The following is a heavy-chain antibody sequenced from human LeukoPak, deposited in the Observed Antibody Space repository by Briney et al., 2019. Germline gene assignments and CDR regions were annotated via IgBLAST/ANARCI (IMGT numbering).Heavy chain of an antibody. D-gene: IGHD5-18*01. V-gene: IGHV4-39*07. J-gene: IGHJ4*02. CDR3: ARQERSSYGLFDY. CDR2: IYYSGST. Sequence: SETLSLTCTVSGGSISSSSYYWGWIRQPPGKGLEWIGSIYYSGSTYYNPSLKSRVTISVDTSKNQFSLKLSSVTAADTAMYYCARQERSSYGLFDYWGQGTLVTVSS. CDR1: GGSISSSSYY.